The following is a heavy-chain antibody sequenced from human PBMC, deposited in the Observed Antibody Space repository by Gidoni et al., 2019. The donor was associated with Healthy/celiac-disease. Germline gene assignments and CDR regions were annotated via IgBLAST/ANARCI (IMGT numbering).Heavy chain of an antibody. CDR2: INPNSGGT. J-gene: IGHJ6*03. V-gene: IGHV1-2*02. D-gene: IGHD1-7*01. CDR3: ARPAKLGPYYMDV. Sequence: QVQLVQSGAEVKKPGASVTVSCKASGYTFTGYYMHWVRQAPGQGLEWMGWINPNSGGTNYAQKFQDRVTMTRDTSISTAYMELSRLRSDDTAVYYCARPAKLGPYYMDVWAKGTTVTVSS. CDR1: GYTFTGYY.